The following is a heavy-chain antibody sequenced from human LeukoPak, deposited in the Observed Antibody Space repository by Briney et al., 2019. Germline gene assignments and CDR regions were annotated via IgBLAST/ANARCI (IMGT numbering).Heavy chain of an antibody. D-gene: IGHD6-13*01. V-gene: IGHV3-23*01. Sequence: GSLRLSCAASGFTLSSYAMSWVRQAPGKGLEWVSAISGSGGSTYYADSVKGRFTISRDNSKNTLYLQMSSLRAEDTAVYYCAKEQGQQLVLNPFDYWGQGTLVTVSS. J-gene: IGHJ4*02. CDR2: ISGSGGST. CDR1: GFTLSSYA. CDR3: AKEQGQQLVLNPFDY.